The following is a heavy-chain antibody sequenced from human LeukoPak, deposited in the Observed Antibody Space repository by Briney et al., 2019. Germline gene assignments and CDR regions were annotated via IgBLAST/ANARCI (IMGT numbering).Heavy chain of an antibody. D-gene: IGHD4-17*01. Sequence: PSETLSLTCTVSGGSISSYYWSWIRQPPGKGREGVVYIYYSGNTNYNPSLKSRVTISVDTSKNQFSLKLSSVTAADTAVYYCARSGGYGDYGLAFDIWGQGTMVTVSS. J-gene: IGHJ3*02. CDR3: ARSGGYGDYGLAFDI. V-gene: IGHV4-59*01. CDR1: GGSISSYY. CDR2: IYYSGNT.